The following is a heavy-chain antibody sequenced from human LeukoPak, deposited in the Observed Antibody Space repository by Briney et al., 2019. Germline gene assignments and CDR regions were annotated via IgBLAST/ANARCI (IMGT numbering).Heavy chain of an antibody. CDR1: GFTFSSYA. V-gene: IGHV3-30-3*01. Sequence: GGSLRLSCAASGFTFSSYAMHWVRQAPGKGLEWVAVISYDGSNKYYADSVKGRFTISRDNSKNTLYLQMNSLRAEDTAVYYCAREDSSSGYCMDVWGKGTTVTVSS. J-gene: IGHJ6*03. CDR2: ISYDGSNK. D-gene: IGHD6-6*01. CDR3: AREDSSSGYCMDV.